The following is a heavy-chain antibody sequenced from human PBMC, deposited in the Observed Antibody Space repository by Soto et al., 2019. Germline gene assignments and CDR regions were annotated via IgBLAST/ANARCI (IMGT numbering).Heavy chain of an antibody. CDR3: ARDDNWNAQYYYYYGMDV. D-gene: IGHD1-1*01. CDR2: ISAYNGNT. V-gene: IGHV1-18*01. CDR1: GYTFTSYG. J-gene: IGHJ6*02. Sequence: QVQLVQSGAEVKKPGASVKVSCKASGYTFTSYGISWVRQAPGQGLEWMGWISAYNGNTNYAQKLQGRVTMTTDTSTSTAYRERRSLRSDDRAVYYCARDDNWNAQYYYYYGMDVWGQGTTVTVSS.